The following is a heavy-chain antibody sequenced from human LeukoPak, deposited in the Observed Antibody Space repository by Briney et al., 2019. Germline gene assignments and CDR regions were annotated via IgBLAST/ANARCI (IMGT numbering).Heavy chain of an antibody. CDR1: GGSFSGYY. V-gene: IGHV4-34*01. Sequence: SETLSLTCAVYGGSFSGYYWSWIRQPPGKGLEWIGEINHSGSTNYNPSLKSRVTISVDTSKNQFSLKLSSVTAADTAVYYCARDDILTGYYTSLGFDYWGQGTLVTVSS. J-gene: IGHJ4*02. CDR3: ARDDILTGYYTSLGFDY. CDR2: INHSGST. D-gene: IGHD3-9*01.